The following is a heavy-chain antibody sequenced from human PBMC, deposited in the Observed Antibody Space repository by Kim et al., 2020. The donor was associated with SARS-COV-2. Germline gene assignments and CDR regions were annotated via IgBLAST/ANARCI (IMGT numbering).Heavy chain of an antibody. CDR1: GFTFGDYA. D-gene: IGHD6-19*01. CDR3: TTGYSSGWDFDY. CDR2: IRSKAYGGTT. Sequence: GSLRLSCTASGFTFGDYAMSWVRQAPGKGLEWVGFIRSKAYGGTTEYAASVKGRFTISRDDSKSIAYLQMNSLKTEDTAVYYCTTGYSSGWDFDYWGQGTLVTVSS. J-gene: IGHJ4*02. V-gene: IGHV3-49*04.